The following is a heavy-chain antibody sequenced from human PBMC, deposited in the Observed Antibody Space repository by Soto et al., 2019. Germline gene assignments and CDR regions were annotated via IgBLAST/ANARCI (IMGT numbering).Heavy chain of an antibody. CDR2: VHDTGTT. CDR3: ARGLSSPSAAGV. V-gene: IGHV4-39*01. CDR1: GGSVSSGGNY. D-gene: IGHD6-6*01. J-gene: IGHJ4*02. Sequence: QLQLQESGPGLVKPSETLSLTCAVSGGSVSSGGNYWGWIRQSPGKGLEWIGSVHDTGTTHYNPSLTSRVTMSVATSKNQFSLNVNSVTAADTAVYYCARGLSSPSAAGVWGQGTLVTVSS.